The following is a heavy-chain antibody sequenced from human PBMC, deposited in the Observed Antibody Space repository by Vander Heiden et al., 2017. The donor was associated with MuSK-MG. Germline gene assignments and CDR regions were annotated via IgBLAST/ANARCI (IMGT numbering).Heavy chain of an antibody. Sequence: EVQLLESGGGLVQPGGSLRLSCAAYGFTFSSYAMSWVRQAPGQGLEWASTISGSGTSTYYADSVKGRFTISRDNSKNTVYLQTNSLRAEDTAVYYCAKAAAAAGTWSGMDVWGQGTTVTVSS. D-gene: IGHD6-13*01. CDR3: AKAAAAAGTWSGMDV. J-gene: IGHJ6*02. V-gene: IGHV3-23*01. CDR1: GFTFSSYA. CDR2: ISGSGTST.